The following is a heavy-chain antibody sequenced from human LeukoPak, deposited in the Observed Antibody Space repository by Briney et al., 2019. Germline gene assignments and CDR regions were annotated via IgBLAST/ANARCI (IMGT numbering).Heavy chain of an antibody. D-gene: IGHD4-11*01. V-gene: IGHV3-23*01. CDR1: GFTFSSYA. CDR2: ISGSGGST. CDR3: VRDAAYSAFNM. J-gene: IGHJ3*02. Sequence: GGSLRLSCAASGFTFSSYAMSWVRQAPGKGLEWVSAISGSGGSTYYADSVKGRFTISRGNSKNTLYLQMNSLRDEDTAVYYCVRDAAYSAFNMWGQGTMVTVSS.